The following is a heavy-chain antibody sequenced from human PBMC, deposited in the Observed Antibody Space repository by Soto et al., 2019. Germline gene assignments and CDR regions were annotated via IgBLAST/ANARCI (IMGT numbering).Heavy chain of an antibody. CDR3: ARDGRNDYGGKTRRGALRS. D-gene: IGHD4-17*01. CDR2: INSDGSST. J-gene: IGHJ4*02. CDR1: GFTFSSYW. Sequence: EVQLVESGGGLVQPGGSLRLSCAASGFTFSSYWMHWVRQAPGKGLVWVSRINSDGSSTSYADSVKGRFTISRDNAKNTLYRQMNSLRADDTAVYYCARDGRNDYGGKTRRGALRSWGQGTLVTVSS. V-gene: IGHV3-74*01.